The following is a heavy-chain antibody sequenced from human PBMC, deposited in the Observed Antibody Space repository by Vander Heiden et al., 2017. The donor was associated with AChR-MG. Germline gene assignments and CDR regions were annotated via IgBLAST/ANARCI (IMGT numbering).Heavy chain of an antibody. Sequence: QVQLVQSGAEVKKPGSSVKVSCKASGGTFSSYAISWVRQAPGQGLEWMGGIIPIFGTANYAQKFQGRVTITADKSTSTAYMELSSLRSEDTAVYYCARDEYSSSSPYYYYYGMDVWGQGTTVTVSS. J-gene: IGHJ6*02. D-gene: IGHD6-6*01. V-gene: IGHV1-69*06. CDR3: ARDEYSSSSPYYYYYGMDV. CDR1: GGTFSSYA. CDR2: IIPIFGTA.